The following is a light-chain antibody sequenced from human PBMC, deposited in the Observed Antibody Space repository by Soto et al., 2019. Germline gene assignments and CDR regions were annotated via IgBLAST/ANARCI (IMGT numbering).Light chain of an antibody. V-gene: IGLV2-8*01. CDR2: EVT. J-gene: IGLJ1*01. CDR3: SSRAGWNPYV. CDR1: SSDVGGYNY. Sequence: QSALTQPPSASGSLGQSVTISCTGTSSDVGGYNYVSWYQQHPGKAPKLIIYEVTKRPSGVPDRFSGSKSGSTASLTVSGLQAEDEADYYCSSRAGWNPYVFGTGTKVTVL.